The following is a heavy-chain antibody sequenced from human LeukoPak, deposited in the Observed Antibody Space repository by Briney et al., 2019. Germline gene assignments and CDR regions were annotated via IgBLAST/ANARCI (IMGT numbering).Heavy chain of an antibody. CDR3: ARGPYGRDGYNFDLDY. CDR2: VSYRGST. Sequence: SETLSLTCTVSGGSISSYYWSWIRQPPGKGLEWIGYVSYRGSTNYNPSLKSRVTASVDTSKNQFSLKLSSVTAADTAVYYCARGPYGRDGYNFDLDYWGQGTLVIVSS. J-gene: IGHJ4*02. D-gene: IGHD5-24*01. V-gene: IGHV4-59*01. CDR1: GGSISSYY.